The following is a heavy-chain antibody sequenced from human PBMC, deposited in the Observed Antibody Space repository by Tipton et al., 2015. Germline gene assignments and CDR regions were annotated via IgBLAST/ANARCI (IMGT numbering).Heavy chain of an antibody. CDR2: ISGSSYDM. CDR3: AKDGARYDYVWGSSRPRWFDP. Sequence: SLRLSCAASGFTFSNYAMNWVRQAPGKGLEWVSSISGSSYDMYYADSVKGRFTISRDNAKNSLYLQMNSLRAEDTAVYYCAKDGARYDYVWGSSRPRWFDPWGQGTLVTVSS. J-gene: IGHJ5*02. CDR1: GFTFSNYA. V-gene: IGHV3-21*04. D-gene: IGHD3-16*01.